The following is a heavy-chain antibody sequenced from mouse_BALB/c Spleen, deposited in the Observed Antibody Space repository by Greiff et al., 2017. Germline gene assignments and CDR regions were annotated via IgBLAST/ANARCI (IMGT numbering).Heavy chain of an antibody. Sequence: VQLKQSGAELVKPGASVKLSCTASGFNIKDTYMHWVKQRPEQGLEWIGRIDPANGNTKYDPKFQGKATITADTSSNTAYLQLSSLTSEDTAVYYCASTTMITGAMDYWGQGTSVTVSS. CDR3: ASTTMITGAMDY. D-gene: IGHD2-4*01. J-gene: IGHJ4*01. CDR1: GFNIKDTY. CDR2: IDPANGNT. V-gene: IGHV14-3*02.